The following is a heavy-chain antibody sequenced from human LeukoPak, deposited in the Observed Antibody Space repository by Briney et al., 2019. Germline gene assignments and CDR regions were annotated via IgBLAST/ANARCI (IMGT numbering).Heavy chain of an antibody. CDR1: GFTFGDYA. CDR2: IRSKAYGGTT. J-gene: IGHJ5*02. V-gene: IGHV3-49*04. Sequence: GGSLRLSCAASGFTFGDYAMSWVRQAPGKGLEWVGFIRSKAYGGTTEYAASVKGRFTISRDDSKSIAYLQMNSLKTEDTAVYYCTRLKYNWFDPWGQGTLVTVSS. CDR3: TRLKYNWFDP.